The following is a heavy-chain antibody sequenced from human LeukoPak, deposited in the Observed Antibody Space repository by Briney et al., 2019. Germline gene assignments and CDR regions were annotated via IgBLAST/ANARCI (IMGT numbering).Heavy chain of an antibody. D-gene: IGHD3-3*01. V-gene: IGHV3-30*18. CDR2: ISYDGSNK. J-gene: IGHJ4*02. CDR1: GFTFSSYG. CDR3: AKDMYYDFWSGYYWANDY. Sequence: GGSLRLSCAASGFTFSSYGMHWVRQAPGKGLEWVAVISYDGSNKYYADSVKGRFTISRDNSKNTLYLQMNSLRAEDTAVYYCAKDMYYDFWSGYYWANDYWSQGTLVTVSS.